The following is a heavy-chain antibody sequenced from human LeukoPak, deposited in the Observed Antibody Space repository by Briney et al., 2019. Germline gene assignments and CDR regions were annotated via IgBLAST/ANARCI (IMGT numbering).Heavy chain of an antibody. Sequence: SETLSLTCTVSGGSISSYYWSWIRQPPGKGLEWIGYIYYSGSPYYNPSLKSRVSISVDTSKNQFSLKLSSVTAADTAVYYCARDHDREGYCFDYWGQGTLVTVSS. CDR2: IYYSGSP. CDR1: GGSISSYY. J-gene: IGHJ4*02. V-gene: IGHV4-30-4*01. D-gene: IGHD2-15*01. CDR3: ARDHDREGYCFDY.